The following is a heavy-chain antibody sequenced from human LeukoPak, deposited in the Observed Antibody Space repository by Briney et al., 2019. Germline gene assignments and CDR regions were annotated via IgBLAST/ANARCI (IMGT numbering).Heavy chain of an antibody. CDR1: SXGSHX. Sequence: SXGSHXXSWIRXPXXRGXXXXXXXXXSGSTNYNPSLKSRVTISVDTSKNQFSLKLSSVTAADTAVYYCASRVRMGQHLVRNPYGMDVWGQGTTVTVSS. J-gene: IGHJ6*02. CDR2: XXXSGST. V-gene: IGHV4-61*02. D-gene: IGHD6-13*01. CDR3: ASRVRMGQHLVRNPYGMDV.